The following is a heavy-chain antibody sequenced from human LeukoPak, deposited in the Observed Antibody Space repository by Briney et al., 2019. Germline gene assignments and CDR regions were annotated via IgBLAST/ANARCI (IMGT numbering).Heavy chain of an antibody. Sequence: PGGSLRLSCAASGFTVSSNYMSWVRQAPGKGLEWIGSIYYSGSTYYNPSLKSRVTISVDTSKNQFSLKLSSVTAADTAVYYCARLLTIQLWLRNTYYFDYWGQGTLVTVSS. J-gene: IGHJ4*02. CDR3: ARLLTIQLWLRNTYYFDY. CDR2: IYYSGST. CDR1: GFTVSSNY. V-gene: IGHV4-39*01. D-gene: IGHD5-18*01.